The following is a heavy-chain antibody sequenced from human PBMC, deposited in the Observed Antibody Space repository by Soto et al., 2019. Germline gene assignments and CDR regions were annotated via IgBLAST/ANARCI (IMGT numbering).Heavy chain of an antibody. V-gene: IGHV4-39*01. Sequence: XTLSLPCIDSGXSLSSSSHYWGWIRQRPGKGLEWIWSIYYSGRTYYNTSFKSRFTISIDTSKNQFSLKLSSVTAKDTAVYYCARQRTTVVTQAYFDHWGQGDLF. CDR2: IYYSGRT. D-gene: IGHD2-21*02. J-gene: IGHJ4*02. CDR1: GXSLSSSSHY. CDR3: ARQRTTVVTQAYFDH.